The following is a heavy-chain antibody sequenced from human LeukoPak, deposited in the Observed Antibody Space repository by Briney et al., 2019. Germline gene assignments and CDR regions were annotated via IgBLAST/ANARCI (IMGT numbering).Heavy chain of an antibody. CDR1: GGSVSSYY. CDR3: ARFSSSTWVFDF. CDR2: IYYSGST. J-gene: IGHJ4*01. Sequence: SETLSLTCTASGGSVSSYYWSWLRQPPGKGLEWIGYIYYSGSTNYNPSLKGRVAISVETSKNQFSLKLSSVTAADTAVYYCARFSSSTWVFDFWGHGTLVTVSS. D-gene: IGHD6-13*01. V-gene: IGHV4-59*08.